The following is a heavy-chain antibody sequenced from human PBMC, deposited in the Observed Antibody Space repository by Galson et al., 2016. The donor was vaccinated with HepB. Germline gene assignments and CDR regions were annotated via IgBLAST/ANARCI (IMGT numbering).Heavy chain of an antibody. Sequence: SLRLSCAASGFTVSSNYMSWVRQAPGKGLEWVSLIYSRSTYYADSVKGRFTISTDNSKNTLYLQMNSLRADDTAVYYCARDQNVWGQGTTVTVSS. J-gene: IGHJ6*02. CDR2: IYSRST. CDR1: GFTVSSNY. CDR3: ARDQNV. V-gene: IGHV3-66*01.